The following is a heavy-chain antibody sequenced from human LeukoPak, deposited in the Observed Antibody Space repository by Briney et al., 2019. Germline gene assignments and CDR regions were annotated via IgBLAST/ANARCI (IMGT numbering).Heavy chain of an antibody. CDR1: GFTFSSYS. Sequence: GGSLRLSCAASGFTFSSYSMNWVRQAPGKGLEWVSYIHSSSNSIYYADSVKGRFTISRDNAKSSAYLQMNSLRVDDTAIYYCAELGITMIGGVWGKGTTVTISS. D-gene: IGHD3-10*02. CDR3: AELGITMIGGV. CDR2: IHSSSNSI. J-gene: IGHJ6*04. V-gene: IGHV3-48*04.